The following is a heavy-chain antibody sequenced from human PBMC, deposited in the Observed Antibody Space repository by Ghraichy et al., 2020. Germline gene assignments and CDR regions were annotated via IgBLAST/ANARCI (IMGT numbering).Heavy chain of an antibody. V-gene: IGHV4-39*07. CDR2: IYYSGST. J-gene: IGHJ5*02. CDR1: GGSISSSSYY. CDR3: ARGGIEVAGRRVRGNWFDP. D-gene: IGHD6-19*01. Sequence: SQTLSLTCTVSGGSISSSSYYWGWIRQPPGKGLEWIGSIYYSGSTYYNPSLKSRVTMSVDTSKNQFSLKLNSVTAADTAVYYCARGGIEVAGRRVRGNWFDPWGQGTLVTVSS.